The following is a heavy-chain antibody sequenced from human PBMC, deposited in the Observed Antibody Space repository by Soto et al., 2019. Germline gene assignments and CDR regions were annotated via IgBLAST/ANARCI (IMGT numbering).Heavy chain of an antibody. CDR1: GDSVSSNSAA. D-gene: IGHD5-18*01. J-gene: IGHJ6*02. V-gene: IGHV6-1*01. CDR2: TYYRSKWYN. CDR3: AYSYGFGDYYYYYGMDV. Sequence: SQTLSLTCAISGDSVSSNSAAWNWIRQSPSRGLEWLGRTYYRSKWYNDYAVSVKSRITINPDTSKNQFSLQLNSVTPEDTAVYYCAYSYGFGDYYYYYGMDVWGQGTTVTVSS.